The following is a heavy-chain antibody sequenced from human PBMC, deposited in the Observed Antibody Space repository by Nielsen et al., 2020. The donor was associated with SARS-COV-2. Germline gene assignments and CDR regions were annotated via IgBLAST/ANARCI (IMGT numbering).Heavy chain of an antibody. Sequence: SETLSLTCTVSGGSISSYYWSWIRQPPGKGLEWIGYIYYSGSTNYNPSLKSRVTISVDTSKNQFSLKLSSVTAADTAVYYCARELGVGSPYYYYGMDVWGQGTTVTVSS. CDR3: ARELGVGSPYYYYGMDV. CDR1: GGSISSYY. CDR2: IYYSGST. J-gene: IGHJ6*02. V-gene: IGHV4-59*01. D-gene: IGHD1-1*01.